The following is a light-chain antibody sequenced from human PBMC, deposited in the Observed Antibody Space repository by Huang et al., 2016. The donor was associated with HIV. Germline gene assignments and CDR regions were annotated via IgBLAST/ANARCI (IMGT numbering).Light chain of an antibody. CDR1: QRVSNY. CDR3: QQRSNLAEFT. J-gene: IGKJ5*01. V-gene: IGKV3-11*01. CDR2: DAS. Sequence: EIVLTQSPANLSLSPGERATLSCRASQRVSNYLASYQQKPGQAPRLLIDDASNRATGIPARFSGSGSGTDFTLTISSLEPEDFAVYYCQQRSNLAEFTFGQGTRLEIK.